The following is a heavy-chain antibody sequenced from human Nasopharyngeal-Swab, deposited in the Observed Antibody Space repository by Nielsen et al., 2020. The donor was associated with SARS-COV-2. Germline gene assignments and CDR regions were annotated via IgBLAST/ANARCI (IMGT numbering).Heavy chain of an antibody. D-gene: IGHD3-10*01. Sequence: SETLSLTCTVSGGSLSSGSYYWSWIRQPPGKGLEWIGYIYYSGSTNYNPPLKSRVTISVDTSKNQFSLKLSSVTAADTAVYYCARDHYGSGSPSMDVWGQGTTVTVSS. CDR1: GGSLSSGSYY. V-gene: IGHV4-61*01. CDR3: ARDHYGSGSPSMDV. CDR2: IYYSGST. J-gene: IGHJ6*02.